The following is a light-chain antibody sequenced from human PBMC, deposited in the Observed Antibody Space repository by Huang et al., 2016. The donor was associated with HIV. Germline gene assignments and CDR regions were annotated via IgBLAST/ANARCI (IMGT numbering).Light chain of an antibody. CDR1: QNINTK. J-gene: IGKJ4*01. Sequence: EIVLTQSPATLSFFPGQRVSLSCRASQNINTKLAWYQQSPGQPPRLLIYDASSRVPGVAARFSGSGSGTDFTLTISSLESEDFATYYCQQRVNGLTFGGGTKV. CDR3: QQRVNGLT. V-gene: IGKV3-11*01. CDR2: DAS.